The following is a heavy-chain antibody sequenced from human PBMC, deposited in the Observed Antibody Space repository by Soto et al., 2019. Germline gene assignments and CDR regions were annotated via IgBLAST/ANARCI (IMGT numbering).Heavy chain of an antibody. CDR3: ARGEMATIWPFGY. CDR1: GNTITSCY. CDR2: IYPGDWSP. V-gene: IGHV1-46*01. Sequence: ASVKVSCKASGNTITSCYMRWVRQAPGQGLEWMGTIYPGDWSPTYAQRFQGRVAMTRDTSTSTIYMELSSLRSEDTAIYYCARGEMATIWPFGYWGQGTLVTVSS. J-gene: IGHJ4*02. D-gene: IGHD5-12*01.